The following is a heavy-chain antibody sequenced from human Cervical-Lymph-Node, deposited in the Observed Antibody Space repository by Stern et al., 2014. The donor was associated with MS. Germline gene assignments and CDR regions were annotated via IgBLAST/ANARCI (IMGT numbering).Heavy chain of an antibody. D-gene: IGHD3-16*01. Sequence: VQLVESGGGVVQPGRSLRLSCAASGFTFRSYGMHWVRQAPGKGLEWVAVISYDGSNKCYADSVKGRFTISRDNSKNTLYLQMNSLRAEDTAVYYCAKDDGWGNFALYGMDVWGQGTTVTVSS. V-gene: IGHV3-30*18. J-gene: IGHJ6*02. CDR3: AKDDGWGNFALYGMDV. CDR1: GFTFRSYG. CDR2: ISYDGSNK.